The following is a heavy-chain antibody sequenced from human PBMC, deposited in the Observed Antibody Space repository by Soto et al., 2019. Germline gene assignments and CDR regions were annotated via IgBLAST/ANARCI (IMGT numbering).Heavy chain of an antibody. J-gene: IGHJ4*02. Sequence: QVHLVQSGGEVQKPGASVKVSCKASGYTFTNSGIGWVRQAPGQGLEWMGGISTYNGNTNYEQKLHDRVTMTTDTSTSTAYMEMRSLRSDDTAVYYCATVTYTSGLAHWGQGTLVTVSS. CDR3: ATVTYTSGLAH. V-gene: IGHV1-18*01. CDR2: ISTYNGNT. CDR1: GYTFTNSG. D-gene: IGHD6-19*01.